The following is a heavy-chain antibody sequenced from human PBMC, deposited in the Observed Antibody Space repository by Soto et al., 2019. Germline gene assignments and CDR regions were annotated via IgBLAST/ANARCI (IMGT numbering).Heavy chain of an antibody. Sequence: SETPSLTCTVSGGSISSYVYYWGWIRQPPGKGLEWIASIYSSGGTFCNPTLRGRVTLSACTSKNQFSLKLRSVTAADSAVYYCPRRRYGDSFDPWCQGALVTVS. V-gene: IGHV4-39*01. J-gene: IGHJ5*02. CDR1: GGSISSYVYY. D-gene: IGHD2-21*01. CDR3: PRRRYGDSFDP. CDR2: IYSSGGT.